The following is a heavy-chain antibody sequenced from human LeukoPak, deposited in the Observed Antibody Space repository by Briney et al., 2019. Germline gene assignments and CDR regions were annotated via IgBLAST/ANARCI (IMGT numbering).Heavy chain of an antibody. J-gene: IGHJ4*02. Sequence: GASVKVSCKASGYTFTSYGISWVRQAPGQRLEWMGWINAGNGNTKYSQKFQGRVTITRDTSASTAYMELSSLRSEDTAVYYCARDQDFWSPFDYWGQGTLVTVSS. CDR1: GYTFTSYG. CDR3: ARDQDFWSPFDY. V-gene: IGHV1-3*01. D-gene: IGHD3-3*01. CDR2: INAGNGNT.